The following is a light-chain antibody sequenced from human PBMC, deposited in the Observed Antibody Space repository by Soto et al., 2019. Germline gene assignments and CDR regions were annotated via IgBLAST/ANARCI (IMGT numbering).Light chain of an antibody. CDR3: SSYTAGGTI. V-gene: IGLV2-14*01. CDR2: EVS. Sequence: QSVLTQPASVSGSPGQSITISCTGTSGDVGGYYYVSWYQQLPGKAPKLMISEVSNRPSGVSNRFSGSKSGNTASLTISGLQAECAADYYCSSYTAGGTIFGTGTKVTV. J-gene: IGLJ1*01. CDR1: SGDVGGYYY.